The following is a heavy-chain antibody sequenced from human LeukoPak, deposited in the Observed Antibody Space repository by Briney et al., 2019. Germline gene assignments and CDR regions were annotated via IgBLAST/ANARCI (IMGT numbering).Heavy chain of an antibody. Sequence: PSETLSLTCAVSGDSISSSNWWSWVGPPPGKGLDWIGEISHSRNTIYNPSLKSRVTISVDNSKNQLSLKLSPVTAADTAVYYCARDPHTSGWPSGYWRQGTLVSVSS. CDR2: ISHSRNT. CDR1: GDSISSSNW. CDR3: ARDPHTSGWPSGY. V-gene: IGHV4-4*02. J-gene: IGHJ4*02. D-gene: IGHD6-19*01.